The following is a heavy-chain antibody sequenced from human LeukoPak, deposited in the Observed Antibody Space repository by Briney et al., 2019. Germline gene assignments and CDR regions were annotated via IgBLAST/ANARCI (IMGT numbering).Heavy chain of an antibody. CDR1: GFTFSSYG. CDR2: IWYGGSNK. J-gene: IGHJ6*03. CDR3: AKSPARPGDYYYYYMDV. Sequence: PGGSLRLSCAASGFTFSSYGMHWVRQAPGKGLEWVAVIWYGGSNKYYADSAKGRFTISRDNSKNTLYLQMNSLRAEDTAVYYCAKSPARPGDYYYYYMDVWGKGTTVTVSS. V-gene: IGHV3-30*02. D-gene: IGHD6-6*01.